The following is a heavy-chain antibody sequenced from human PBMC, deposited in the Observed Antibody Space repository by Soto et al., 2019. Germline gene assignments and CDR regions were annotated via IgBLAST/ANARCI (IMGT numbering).Heavy chain of an antibody. CDR1: GFSMSDYW. CDR3: ARAVEGAISY. Sequence: LRLSCAASGFSMSDYWMSWVRQAPGKGLEWVANINQDGSVKYYVDSVKGRFTISRDYAKNSVYLQMNSLTAEDTAVYYCARAVEGAISYCGQGTVVAVCS. V-gene: IGHV3-7*01. D-gene: IGHD2-21*01. CDR2: INQDGSVK. J-gene: IGHJ4*02.